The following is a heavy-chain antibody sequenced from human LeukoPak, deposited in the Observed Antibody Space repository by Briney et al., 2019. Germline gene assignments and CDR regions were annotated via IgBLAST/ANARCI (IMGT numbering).Heavy chain of an antibody. CDR3: ARDRDSGYDSNYYFDY. J-gene: IGHJ4*02. D-gene: IGHD5-12*01. V-gene: IGHV4-61*02. CDR1: GNSISSGDNY. CDR2: IYTSGST. Sequence: SQTLSLTCTVSGNSISSGDNYWSWIRQPAGKGLEWIGRIYTSGSTNYNPSLKSRVPISGDTSKNQFSLRLSSVTAADTAVYYCARDRDSGYDSNYYFDYWGQGTLVTVSS.